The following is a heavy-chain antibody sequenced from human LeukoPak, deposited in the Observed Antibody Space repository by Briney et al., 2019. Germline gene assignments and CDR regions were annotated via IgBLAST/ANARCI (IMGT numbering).Heavy chain of an antibody. V-gene: IGHV1-69*04. J-gene: IGHJ5*02. CDR3: TRDQNVRGVAAGMEGWFGP. D-gene: IGHD1-1*01. CDR2: IIPKFDLT. Sequence: GASVKVSCKTSGDTFSNFVISWVRQAPGQGLEWMARIIPKFDLTKIAQKFEGRVTITADTSTSTVYLELSNVRSDDTAIYYCTRDQNVRGVAAGMEGWFGPWGQGTLVTVSS. CDR1: GDTFSNFV.